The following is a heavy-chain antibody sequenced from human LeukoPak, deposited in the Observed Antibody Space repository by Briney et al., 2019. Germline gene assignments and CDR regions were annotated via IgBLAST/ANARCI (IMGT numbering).Heavy chain of an antibody. CDR3: AKDSEYAPYYYILTGYYIPDY. V-gene: IGHV3-23*01. Sequence: PGGSLRLSCAASGFTFSGYAMSWVRQAPGKGLEWVSAISGSGGSTYYADSVKGRFTISRDNSKNTLYLQMNSLRAEDTAVYYCAKDSEYAPYYYILTGYYIPDYWGQGTLVTVSS. J-gene: IGHJ4*02. CDR2: ISGSGGST. CDR1: GFTFSGYA. D-gene: IGHD3-9*01.